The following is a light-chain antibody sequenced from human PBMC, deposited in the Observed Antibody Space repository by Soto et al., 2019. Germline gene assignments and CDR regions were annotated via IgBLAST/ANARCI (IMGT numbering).Light chain of an antibody. Sequence: ERVMTQSPATLSVSPGERVTLSCRASQSVSRNFAWYRQKPGQAPTLLIYGASTRATGIPDRFRGSGSGTESTLTISSLQSEDFAVYYCQQYNKWPYTFGQGTKLEIK. V-gene: IGKV3-15*01. J-gene: IGKJ2*01. CDR3: QQYNKWPYT. CDR2: GAS. CDR1: QSVSRN.